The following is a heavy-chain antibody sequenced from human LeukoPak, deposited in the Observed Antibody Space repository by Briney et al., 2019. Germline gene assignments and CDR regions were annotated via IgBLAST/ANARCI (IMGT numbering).Heavy chain of an antibody. J-gene: IGHJ5*02. D-gene: IGHD3-3*01. CDR3: ARSTFGVVNWFDP. CDR1: GFTFSSYA. Sequence: GGSLRLSCAASGFTFSSYAMHWVRQAPGKGLEYVSAITSNGGSTYYANSVKGRFTISRDNSKNTLYLQMGSLRAEDMAVYYCARSTFGVVNWFDPWGQGTLVTVSS. V-gene: IGHV3-64*01. CDR2: ITSNGGST.